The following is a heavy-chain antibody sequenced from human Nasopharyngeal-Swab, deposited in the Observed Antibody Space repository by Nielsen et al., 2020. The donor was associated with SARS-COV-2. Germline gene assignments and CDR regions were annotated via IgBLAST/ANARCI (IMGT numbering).Heavy chain of an antibody. D-gene: IGHD3-10*01. CDR2: IYYSGST. CDR1: SDSISPYF. J-gene: IGHJ6*02. V-gene: IGHV4-59*13. CDR3: ARIDGWGAMDV. Sequence: SETLSLTCTVSSDSISPYFWNWIRQPPGMGLEWIGYIYYSGSTNYNPSLKSRVTISVDTSKNQFSLKLSSVTAADTAVYYCARIDGWGAMDVWGQGTTVTVSS.